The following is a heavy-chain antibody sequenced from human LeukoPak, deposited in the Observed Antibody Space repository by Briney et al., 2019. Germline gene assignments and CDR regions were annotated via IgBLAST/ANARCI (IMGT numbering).Heavy chain of an antibody. D-gene: IGHD3-22*01. CDR3: ARDPTPYYYDSSGPFFDY. CDR2: INSDGSST. V-gene: IGHV3-74*01. Sequence: AGGSLRLSCAAPGFTFSSYWMHWVRQAPGKGLVWVSRINSDGSSTSYADSVKGRFTISRDNAKNTLYLQMNSLRAEDTAVYYCARDPTPYYYDSSGPFFDYWGQGTLVTVSS. CDR1: GFTFSSYW. J-gene: IGHJ4*02.